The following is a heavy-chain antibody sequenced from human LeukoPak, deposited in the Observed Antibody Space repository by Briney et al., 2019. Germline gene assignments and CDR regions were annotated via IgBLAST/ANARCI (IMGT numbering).Heavy chain of an antibody. CDR2: IYYSGST. V-gene: IGHV4-31*03. Sequence: PSQTLSLTCTVSGGSISSGGYYRSWIRQHPGKGLEWIGYIYYSGSTYYNPSLKSRVTISVDTSKNQFSLKLSSVTAADTAVYYCARSTYDSSGPGWFDPWGQGTLVTVSS. CDR3: ARSTYDSSGPGWFDP. D-gene: IGHD3-22*01. CDR1: GGSISSGGYY. J-gene: IGHJ5*02.